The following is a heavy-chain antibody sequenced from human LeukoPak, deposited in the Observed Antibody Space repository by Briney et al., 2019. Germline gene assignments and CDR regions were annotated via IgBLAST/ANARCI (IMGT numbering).Heavy chain of an antibody. V-gene: IGHV3-48*01. Sequence: GGSLRLSCAASGFTFSSYSMNWVRQAPGKGLEWVSYISSSSSTIYYADSVKGRFTISRDNSKNTLYLQMNSLRAEDTAVYYCARTLSASWYDRPNDAFDIWGQGTMVTVSS. CDR1: GFTFSSYS. CDR3: ARTLSASWYDRPNDAFDI. CDR2: ISSSSSTI. D-gene: IGHD3-22*01. J-gene: IGHJ3*02.